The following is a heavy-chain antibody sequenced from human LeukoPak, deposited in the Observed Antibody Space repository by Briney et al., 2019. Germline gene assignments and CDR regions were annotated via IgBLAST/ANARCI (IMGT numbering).Heavy chain of an antibody. D-gene: IGHD2-15*01. CDR2: ISGSGGST. V-gene: IGHV3-23*01. CDR1: GFTFSSYA. J-gene: IGHJ5*02. Sequence: GGSLRLSCAASGFTFSSYAMSWVRQAPGKGLEWVSAISGSGGSTYYADSVKGRFAISRDNSKNTLYLQMNNLRAEDTAVYYCAKVRLGYCSGGSCTGGFDPWGQGTLVTVSS. CDR3: AKVRLGYCSGGSCTGGFDP.